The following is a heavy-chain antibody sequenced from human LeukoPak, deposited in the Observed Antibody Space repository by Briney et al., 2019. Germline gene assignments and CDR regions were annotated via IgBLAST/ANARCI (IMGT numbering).Heavy chain of an antibody. CDR3: ARDDGLGTFDY. V-gene: IGHV4-59*01. J-gene: IGHJ4*02. CDR2: IYYSGST. Sequence: PSETLSLTCAVSGGSISSYYWSWIRQPPGKGLEWIGYIYYSGSTNYNPSLKSRVTISVDTSKNQFSLKLSSVTAADTAVYYCARDDGLGTFDYWGQGTLVTVSS. D-gene: IGHD1-1*01. CDR1: GGSISSYY.